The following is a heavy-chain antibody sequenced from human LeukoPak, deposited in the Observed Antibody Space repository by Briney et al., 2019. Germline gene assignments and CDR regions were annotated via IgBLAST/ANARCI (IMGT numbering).Heavy chain of an antibody. D-gene: IGHD3-22*01. CDR3: ARDLFSGYYYDSSALYAFDI. CDR1: GYTFTSYG. J-gene: IGHJ3*02. CDR2: INPSGGST. V-gene: IGHV1-46*01. Sequence: ASVKVSCKASGYTFTSYGISWVRQAPGQGLEWMGIINPSGGSTSYAQKFQGRVTMTRDMSTSTVYMELSSLRSEDTAVYYCARDLFSGYYYDSSALYAFDIWGQGTMVTVSS.